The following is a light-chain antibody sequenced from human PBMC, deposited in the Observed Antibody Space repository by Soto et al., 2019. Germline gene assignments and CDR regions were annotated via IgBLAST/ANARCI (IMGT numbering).Light chain of an antibody. J-gene: IGKJ5*01. Sequence: DIQMTQSPSSVSASVGDRVTITCRASQSIGSWLAWYQQKPGTVPKLLIYAASSLQSGVPSRFSGSGAGTEFTLTTTSLHPEDFGTYYCQQGDSFPITFGQGTRLEI. CDR2: AAS. CDR3: QQGDSFPIT. V-gene: IGKV1-12*01. CDR1: QSIGSW.